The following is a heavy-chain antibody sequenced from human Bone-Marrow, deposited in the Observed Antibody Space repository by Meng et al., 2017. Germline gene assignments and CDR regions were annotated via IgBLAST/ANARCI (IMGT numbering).Heavy chain of an antibody. CDR2: IYYSGGT. D-gene: IGHD4-17*01. J-gene: IGHJ5*02. Sequence: SETLSLTCTVSGGSISSYYWSWIRQPPGKGLEWIGYIYYSGGTNYNPSLKSRVTISVDTSKNQFSLKLSTVTAADTAVYYGACTTVTTWVGWFDPWGQGTLVTVSS. V-gene: IGHV4-59*01. CDR1: GGSISSYY. CDR3: ACTTVTTWVGWFDP.